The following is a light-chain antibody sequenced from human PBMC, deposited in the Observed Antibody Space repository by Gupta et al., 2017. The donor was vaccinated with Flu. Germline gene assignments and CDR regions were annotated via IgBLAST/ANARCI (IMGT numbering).Light chain of an antibody. CDR1: SSNIGSGYD. CDR3: QSYDSSLSGVV. Sequence: VTISCTGSSSNIGSGYDVHWYHHLPGTAPKLLIYGNNNRPSGVPDRFSGSKSGTSASLAITGLQAEDEADYYCQSYDSSLSGVVFGGGTKLTVL. J-gene: IGLJ2*01. CDR2: GNN. V-gene: IGLV1-40*01.